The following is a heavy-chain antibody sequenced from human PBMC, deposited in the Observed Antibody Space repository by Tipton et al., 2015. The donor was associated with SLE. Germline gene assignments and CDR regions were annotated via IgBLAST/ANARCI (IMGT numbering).Heavy chain of an antibody. V-gene: IGHV1-69*01. CDR1: GGPFSDYA. CDR2: IIPVFGTA. D-gene: IGHD6-6*01. Sequence: QLVQSGPEVKKSGSSVKISCKASGGPFSDYATTWMRQAPGQGLQWMGGIIPVFGTATYAQTFQDRLTIIADEATNTVFMELSSLRSEDTAVYYCARDLKAARLVPWGQGTLVTVSS. J-gene: IGHJ5*02. CDR3: ARDLKAARLVP.